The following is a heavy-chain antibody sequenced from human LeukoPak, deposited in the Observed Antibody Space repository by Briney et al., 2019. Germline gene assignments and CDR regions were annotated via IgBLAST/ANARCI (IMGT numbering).Heavy chain of an antibody. V-gene: IGHV4-59*01. CDR3: ARGYYDFWSGYTNWFDP. J-gene: IGHJ5*02. CDR1: GGSISSYY. D-gene: IGHD3-3*01. Sequence: SETLSLTCTVSGGSISSYYWSWIRQPPGKGLEWIGYIYYSGSTNYNPSLKSRVTISVDTSKNQFSLKLSSVTAADTAVYYCARGYYDFWSGYTNWFDPWGQGTLVTVSS. CDR2: IYYSGST.